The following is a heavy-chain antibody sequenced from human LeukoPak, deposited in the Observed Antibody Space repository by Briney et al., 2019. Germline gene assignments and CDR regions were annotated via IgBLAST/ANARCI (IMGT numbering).Heavy chain of an antibody. CDR2: ISDNGGGT. J-gene: IGHJ4*02. D-gene: IGHD3-22*01. CDR1: GFTFSSYT. Sequence: GGSLRLSCSASGFTFSSYTMHWVRQTPGKGLEYVSAISDNGGGTYYADLVKGRFAISRDNSKNTLYLQMSSLRAEDTAIYYCVKTPGYRDSSGYYYFDYWGQGTLVTVSS. V-gene: IGHV3-64D*09. CDR3: VKTPGYRDSSGYYYFDY.